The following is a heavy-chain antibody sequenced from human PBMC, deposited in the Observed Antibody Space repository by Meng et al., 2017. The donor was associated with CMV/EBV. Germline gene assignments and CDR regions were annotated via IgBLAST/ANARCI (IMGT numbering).Heavy chain of an antibody. CDR2: ISSSGSTI. Sequence: GGSLRLSCAASGFTFSSYEMNWVRQAPGKGLEWVSYISSSGSTIYYADSVKGRFTISRDNAKNSPYLQMNSLRAEDTAVYYCARDRLPLYYYDSSGRNAFDIWGQGTMVTVSS. CDR3: ARDRLPLYYYDSSGRNAFDI. CDR1: GFTFSSYE. D-gene: IGHD3-22*01. V-gene: IGHV3-48*03. J-gene: IGHJ3*02.